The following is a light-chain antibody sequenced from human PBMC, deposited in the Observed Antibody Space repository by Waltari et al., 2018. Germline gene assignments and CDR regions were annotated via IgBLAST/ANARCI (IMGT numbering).Light chain of an antibody. CDR2: GRN. CDR1: SLRTYY. V-gene: IGLV3-19*01. Sequence: SSELTQDPAVSVALGQTVRITCQGDSLRTYYGSWYQQKPGQAPILIVYGRNNRPSGIPDRFYGSSSGNTASLTIAGAQAEDEAVYYYNSRDNSINHRVFGGGTKLTVL. J-gene: IGLJ2*01. CDR3: NSRDNSINHRV.